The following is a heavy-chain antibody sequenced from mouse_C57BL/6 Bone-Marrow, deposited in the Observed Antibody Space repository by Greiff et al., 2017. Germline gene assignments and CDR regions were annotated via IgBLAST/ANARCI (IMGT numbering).Heavy chain of an antibody. Sequence: EVMLVESGGGLVQPKGSLKLSCAASGFTFNTYAMHWVRQAPGKGLEWVARIRSKSSNYATYYADSVKDRFTISRDDSQSMLYLQMNNLKTEDTAMYYCVRERIYYDYDEGYFDVWGTGATVTVSS. CDR1: GFTFNTYA. CDR2: IRSKSSNYAT. J-gene: IGHJ1*03. CDR3: VRERIYYDYDEGYFDV. V-gene: IGHV10-3*01. D-gene: IGHD2-4*01.